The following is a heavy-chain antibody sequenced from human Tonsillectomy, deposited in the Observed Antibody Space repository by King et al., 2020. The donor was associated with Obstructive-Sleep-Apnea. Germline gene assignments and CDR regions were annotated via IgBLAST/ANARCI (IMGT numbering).Heavy chain of an antibody. D-gene: IGHD1-1*01. V-gene: IGHV4-59*08. Sequence: QLQESGPGLVRPSETLSLTCTVPGGSITNYYWGWIRQPPGRGLEWIGYIYYSVITDYNPALRGRVTLSVDTSKNQLSLRVTSVTAADTAEYFCARWNEGFDYWGQGTLVTVSS. CDR1: GGSITNYY. J-gene: IGHJ4*02. CDR3: ARWNEGFDY. CDR2: IYYSVIT.